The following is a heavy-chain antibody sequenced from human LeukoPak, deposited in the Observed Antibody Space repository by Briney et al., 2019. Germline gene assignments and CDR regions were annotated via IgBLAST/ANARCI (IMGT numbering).Heavy chain of an antibody. J-gene: IGHJ4*02. D-gene: IGHD2-21*02. V-gene: IGHV3-23*01. CDR1: GFTFSNYA. Sequence: GGSLRLSCAASGFTFSNYAMTWVRQAPGKGLEWVSTIHPSGGRSFYAVSVKGHFTISRDNSKNTLHLHMNSLRGEDTAIYLCVKDWSDESRCGGDCLDSWGQGTQVIVSS. CDR3: VKDWSDESRCGGDCLDS. CDR2: IHPSGGRS.